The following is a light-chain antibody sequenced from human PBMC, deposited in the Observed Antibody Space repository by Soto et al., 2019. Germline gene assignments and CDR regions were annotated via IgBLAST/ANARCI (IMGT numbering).Light chain of an antibody. V-gene: IGKV1-5*03. CDR3: QQYSSYEWT. Sequence: DIPMTQSPSTLSASVGDRVTITCRASQSISSWLAWYQQKPGKAPNLLIYKASSLERGVPSRFSGSGSGTEFTLTITSLQPDDFATYYCQQYSSYEWTFGQGTKVEIK. CDR1: QSISSW. J-gene: IGKJ1*01. CDR2: KAS.